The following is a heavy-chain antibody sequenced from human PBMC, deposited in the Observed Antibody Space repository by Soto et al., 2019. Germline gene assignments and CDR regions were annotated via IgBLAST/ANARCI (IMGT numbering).Heavy chain of an antibody. J-gene: IGHJ4*01. Sequence: QVQLQESGPGLVKPSGTLSLTCTVSGGSISNNNWWSWVRQTPEKGLEWIGQIYHSGNTNYNPSLTSRVSMSADKSKNQFYLKMNSATAAAPHVYYCARLLPGFVGANEDFDLWGHGTLVTVYS. D-gene: IGHD5-12*01. CDR2: IYHSGNT. CDR1: GGSISNNNW. V-gene: IGHV4-4*02. CDR3: ARLLPGFVGANEDFDL.